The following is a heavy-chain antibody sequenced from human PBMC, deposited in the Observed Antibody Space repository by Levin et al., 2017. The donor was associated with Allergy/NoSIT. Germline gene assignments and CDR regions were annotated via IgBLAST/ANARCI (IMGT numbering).Heavy chain of an antibody. CDR3: AREAKIAASGTHWFDP. D-gene: IGHD6-13*01. Sequence: LSLTCEASGFTFSRYGMHWVRQAPGKGLEWVAVIWYDGSNKNYADSVKGRFTISRDNSKNTLFLQMNSLRAEDTALYYCAREAKIAASGTHWFDPWGQGTLVTVSS. CDR2: IWYDGSNK. V-gene: IGHV3-33*01. CDR1: GFTFSRYG. J-gene: IGHJ5*02.